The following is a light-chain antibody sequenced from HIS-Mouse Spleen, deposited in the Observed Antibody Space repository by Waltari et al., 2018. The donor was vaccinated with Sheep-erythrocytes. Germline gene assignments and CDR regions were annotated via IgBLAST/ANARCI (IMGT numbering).Light chain of an antibody. CDR3: YSTDSSGNHWV. V-gene: IGLV3-10*01. J-gene: IGLJ3*02. CDR2: EDS. CDR1: ALPKKY. Sequence: SYELTQPPSVSVSPGQTARINCSGAALPKKYASWYQQKSGQAPVLVIYEDSKRPSGIPERFSGSSSGTMATLTISGAQVEDDADYYCYSTDSSGNHWVFGGGTKLTVL.